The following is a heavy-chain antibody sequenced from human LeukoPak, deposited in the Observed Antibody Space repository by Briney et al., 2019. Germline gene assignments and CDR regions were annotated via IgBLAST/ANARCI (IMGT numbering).Heavy chain of an antibody. D-gene: IGHD6-13*01. Sequence: GGSLRLSCAASGFTFSSYAMSWVRQAPGKGLEWVSAISGSGGSTYYADSVKGRYTISRDNSKNTLYLQMNSLRAEDTAVYYCAKDAYSSSWYYFDYWGQGTLVTVSP. V-gene: IGHV3-23*01. CDR3: AKDAYSSSWYYFDY. CDR1: GFTFSSYA. J-gene: IGHJ4*02. CDR2: ISGSGGST.